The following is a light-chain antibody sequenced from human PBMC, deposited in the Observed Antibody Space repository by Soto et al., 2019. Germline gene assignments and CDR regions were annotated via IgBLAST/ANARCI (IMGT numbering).Light chain of an antibody. J-gene: IGKJ2*01. V-gene: IGKV1-5*03. CDR1: QSISNW. CDR3: QQYNSYPYA. Sequence: IQMTQSPSTLSASVGDRVTITCRASQSISNWLDWYQQKPGKAPKLLIYKESNLDSGVPSRFSGSGSGTEFTLTISSLQPDDFATYYCQQYNSYPYAFGQGTKLEIK. CDR2: KES.